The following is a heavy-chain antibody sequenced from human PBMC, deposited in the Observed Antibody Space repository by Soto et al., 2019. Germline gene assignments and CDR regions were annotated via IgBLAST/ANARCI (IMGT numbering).Heavy chain of an antibody. J-gene: IGHJ5*02. CDR3: AKDPIVVVPAAQGFDP. D-gene: IGHD2-2*01. Sequence: LRVSCGAAGVTCSSYSMNRVRQAPGKGLEWVSAISGSGGSTYYADSVKGRFTISRDNSKNTLYLQMNSLRAEDTAVYYCAKDPIVVVPAAQGFDPWGQGTLVTVSS. CDR1: GVTCSSYS. CDR2: ISGSGGST. V-gene: IGHV3-23*01.